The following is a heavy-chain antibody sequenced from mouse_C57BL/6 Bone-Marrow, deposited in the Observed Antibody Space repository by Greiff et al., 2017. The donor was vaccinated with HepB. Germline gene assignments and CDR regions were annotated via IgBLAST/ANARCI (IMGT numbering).Heavy chain of an antibody. CDR2: INPGSGGT. CDR3: ARSSSGYEDAMDY. V-gene: IGHV1-54*01. J-gene: IGHJ4*01. D-gene: IGHD3-2*02. CDR1: GYAFTNYL. Sequence: VKLMESGAELVRPGTSVKVSCKASGYAFTNYLIEWVKQRPGQGLEWIGVINPGSGGTNYNEKFKGKATLTADKSSSTAYMQLSSLTSEDSAVYFCARSSSGYEDAMDYWGQGTSVTVSS.